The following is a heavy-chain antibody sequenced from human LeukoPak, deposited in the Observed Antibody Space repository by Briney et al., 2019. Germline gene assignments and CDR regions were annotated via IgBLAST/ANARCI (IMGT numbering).Heavy chain of an antibody. D-gene: IGHD2-15*01. CDR3: AREDVVVVAARYYYYGMDV. CDR2: ISYDGSNK. Sequence: GGSLRLSCAASGLTFSIYAMHWVRQAPGKGLEWVAVISYDGSNKYYADSVKGRFTISRDNSKNTLYLQMNSLRAEDTAVYYCAREDVVVVAARYYYYGMDVWGQGTTVTVSS. V-gene: IGHV3-30-3*01. CDR1: GLTFSIYA. J-gene: IGHJ6*02.